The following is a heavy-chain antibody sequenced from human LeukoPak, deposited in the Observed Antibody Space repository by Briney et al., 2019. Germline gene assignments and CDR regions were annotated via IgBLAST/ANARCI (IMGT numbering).Heavy chain of an antibody. CDR1: GFTFSSYS. CDR3: ARDPGIVVVPAAAHFDY. CDR2: ISSSSSYI. Sequence: PGGSLRLSCAASGFTFSSYSMNWVRQAPGKGLEWVSSISSSSSYIYYADSVKGRFTISRDNAKNSLYLQMNSLRAEDTAVYYCARDPGIVVVPAAAHFDYWGQGTLVTVSS. J-gene: IGHJ4*02. V-gene: IGHV3-21*01. D-gene: IGHD2-2*01.